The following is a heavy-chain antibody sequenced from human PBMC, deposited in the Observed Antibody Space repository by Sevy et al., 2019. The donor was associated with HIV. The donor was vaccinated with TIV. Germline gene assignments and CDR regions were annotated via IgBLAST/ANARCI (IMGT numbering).Heavy chain of an antibody. CDR2: ISSSGSTI. CDR3: ARDQSVVPAAIGYYYGIDV. J-gene: IGHJ6*02. CDR1: GFTFSSYE. D-gene: IGHD2-2*02. Sequence: GGSLRLSCAASGFTFSSYEMNWVRQAPGKGLEWVSYISSSGSTIYYADSVKGRFTISRDNAKNSLYLQMNSLRAEDTAVYYCARDQSVVPAAIGYYYGIDVRGQGTTVTVSS. V-gene: IGHV3-48*03.